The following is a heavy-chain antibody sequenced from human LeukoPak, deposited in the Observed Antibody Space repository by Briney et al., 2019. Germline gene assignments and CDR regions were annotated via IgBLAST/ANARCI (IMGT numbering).Heavy chain of an antibody. J-gene: IGHJ4*02. D-gene: IGHD4-23*01. CDR2: IHYSGST. V-gene: IGHV4-59*11. CDR1: GGSISSHF. CDR3: ARGGKATVVTM. Sequence: PSEILSLTCTVSGGSISSHFWSWIRQPPGKGLEWIGYIHYSGSTNYNPSLKSRVTISVDTSKNQFSLRLTSVTAADTAVYYCARGGKATVVTMWGQGILVTVSS.